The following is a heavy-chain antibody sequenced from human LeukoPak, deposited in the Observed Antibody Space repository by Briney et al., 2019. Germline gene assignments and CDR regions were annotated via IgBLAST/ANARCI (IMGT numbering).Heavy chain of an antibody. CDR1: GGSLNGHY. V-gene: IGHV4-34*01. Sequence: SETLSLTCAVYGGSLNGHYWSWIRQPPGKGLEWIGEGSESGGTKFNPSLKSRVTISADTSKNQFSLKLNTVTAADTAVYYCAKNGQSGFSFDPWGQGTLVTVSS. CDR2: GSESGGT. J-gene: IGHJ5*02. CDR3: AKNGQSGFSFDP. D-gene: IGHD3-3*01.